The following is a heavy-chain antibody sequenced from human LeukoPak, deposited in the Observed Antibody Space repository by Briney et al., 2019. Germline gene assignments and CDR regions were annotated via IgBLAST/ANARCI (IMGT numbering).Heavy chain of an antibody. CDR3: ARSRRVTMVRGVSADPDY. J-gene: IGHJ4*02. CDR2: INHSGST. CDR1: GGSFSGYY. V-gene: IGHV4-34*01. D-gene: IGHD3-10*01. Sequence: SETLSLTCAVYGGSFSGYYWSWIRQPPGKGLEWIGEINHSGSTNYNPSLKSRVTISVDTSKNQFSLKLSSVTAADTAVYYCARSRRVTMVRGVSADPDYWGQGTLVTVSS.